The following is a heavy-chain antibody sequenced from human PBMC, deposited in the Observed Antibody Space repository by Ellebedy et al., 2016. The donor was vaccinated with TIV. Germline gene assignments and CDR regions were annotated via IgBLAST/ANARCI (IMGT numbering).Heavy chain of an antibody. J-gene: IGHJ4*02. Sequence: GESLKISCAASGFTFSSSCVHWVRQVPGKGLVWVARINGDGSNIGYADSVKGRFTISRDNAKSTLYLQMNSLRAEDTAVYYCARAPYNWNGPFDYWGQGTLVTVSS. CDR3: ARAPYNWNGPFDY. D-gene: IGHD1-20*01. CDR1: GFTFSSSC. V-gene: IGHV3-74*01. CDR2: INGDGSNI.